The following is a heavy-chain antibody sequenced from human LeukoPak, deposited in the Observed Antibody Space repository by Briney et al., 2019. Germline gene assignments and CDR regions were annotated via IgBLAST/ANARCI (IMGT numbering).Heavy chain of an antibody. Sequence: ASVKVSCKASGYTFTGYYIHWVRQAPGQGLEWMGRINPNSGGTNYAQKFQGRVTMTRDTSISTAYMELSRLRSDDTAVYYCAREWLSLDAFDIWGQGTMVTVSS. CDR2: INPNSGGT. J-gene: IGHJ3*02. V-gene: IGHV1-2*06. CDR3: AREWLSLDAFDI. CDR1: GYTFTGYY. D-gene: IGHD3-10*01.